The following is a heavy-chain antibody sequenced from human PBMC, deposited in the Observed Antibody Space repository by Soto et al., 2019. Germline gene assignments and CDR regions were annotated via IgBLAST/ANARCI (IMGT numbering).Heavy chain of an antibody. Sequence: GGSLRLSCAASGFTFSSYGMHWVRQAPGKGLEWVAVISYDGSNKYYADSVKGRFTISRDNSKNTLYLQMNSLRAEDTAVYYCAKDYHTFGGVTYYFDYWGQGTLVTVSS. CDR1: GFTFSSYG. J-gene: IGHJ4*02. CDR2: ISYDGSNK. V-gene: IGHV3-30*18. D-gene: IGHD3-16*01. CDR3: AKDYHTFGGVTYYFDY.